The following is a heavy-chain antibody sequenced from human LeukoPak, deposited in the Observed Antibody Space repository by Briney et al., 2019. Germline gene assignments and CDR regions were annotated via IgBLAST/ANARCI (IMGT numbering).Heavy chain of an antibody. V-gene: IGHV4-59*08. D-gene: IGHD3-9*01. CDR3: ATTYYDILTGPFGSAFDI. CDR1: GGSISSYY. CDR2: IYYSGST. J-gene: IGHJ3*02. Sequence: SETLSLTCTVSGGSISSYYWSWIRQPPGKGLEWIGYIYYSGSTNYNPSLKSRVAISVDTSKNQFSLKLSSVTAADTAVYYCATTYYDILTGPFGSAFDIWGQGTMVTVSS.